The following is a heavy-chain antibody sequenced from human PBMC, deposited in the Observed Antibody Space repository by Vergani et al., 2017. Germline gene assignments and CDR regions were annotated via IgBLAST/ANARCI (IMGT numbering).Heavy chain of an antibody. CDR1: GFTFSDYY. D-gene: IGHD1-26*01. Sequence: QVQLVESGGGLVKPGGSLRLSCAASGFTFSDYYMSWIRQAPGKGLEWVSYISSSSSYTNYADSVKGRFTISRDNAKNSLYLQMNSLRAEDTAVYYCARGDSGSHVISSVIDYWGLGTLVTVSS. V-gene: IGHV3-11*05. CDR2: ISSSSSYT. CDR3: ARGDSGSHVISSVIDY. J-gene: IGHJ4*02.